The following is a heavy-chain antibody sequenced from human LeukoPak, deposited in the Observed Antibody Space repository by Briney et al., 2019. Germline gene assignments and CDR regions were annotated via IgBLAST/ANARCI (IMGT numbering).Heavy chain of an antibody. J-gene: IGHJ4*02. V-gene: IGHV4-38-2*01. CDR2: IYNSGST. D-gene: IGHD6-19*01. Sequence: PSETLSLXCAVSGYSISSGYYRGWIRQPPGQGLEWIGSIYNSGSTYYNPSLKSRVTISVDTSENQFSLKLSSVTAADTAVYYCARRDSSGCNDYWGQGTLVTVSS. CDR3: ARRDSSGCNDY. CDR1: GYSISSGYY.